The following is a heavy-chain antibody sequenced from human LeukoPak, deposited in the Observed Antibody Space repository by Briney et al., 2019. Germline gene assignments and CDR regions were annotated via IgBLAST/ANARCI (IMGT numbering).Heavy chain of an antibody. J-gene: IGHJ4*02. D-gene: IGHD3-22*01. CDR3: ARAITMIVVVQGY. Sequence: GGSLRLSCAASGFTFSSYAMSWVRQAPGKGLESVSAISGSGGSTYYADSVKGRFTISRDNSKNTLYLQMNSLRAEDTAVYYCARAITMIVVVQGYWGQGTLVTVSS. CDR2: ISGSGGST. CDR1: GFTFSSYA. V-gene: IGHV3-23*01.